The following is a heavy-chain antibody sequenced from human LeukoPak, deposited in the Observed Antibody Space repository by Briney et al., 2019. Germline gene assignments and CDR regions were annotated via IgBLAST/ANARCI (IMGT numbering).Heavy chain of an antibody. V-gene: IGHV7-4-1*02. CDR3: ARDGYSSGWRPVSFDY. J-gene: IGHJ4*02. CDR2: INTNTGNP. Sequence: ASVKVSCKASGYTFTSYAMNWVRQAPGQGLEWMGWINTNTGNPTYAQGFTGRFVFSLDTSVSTAYLQISSLKAEDTAVHYCARDGYSSGWRPVSFDYWGQGTLVTVSS. CDR1: GYTFTSYA. D-gene: IGHD6-19*01.